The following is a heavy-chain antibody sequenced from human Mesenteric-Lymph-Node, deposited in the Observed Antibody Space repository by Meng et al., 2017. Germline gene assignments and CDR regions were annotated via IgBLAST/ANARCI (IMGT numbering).Heavy chain of an antibody. CDR1: GFTFSSYS. J-gene: IGHJ4*02. Sequence: GGSLRLSCAASGFTFSSYSMNWVRQAPGKGLEWVSYISSSGSTIYYADSVKGRFTISRNNAKISLYLQMHSLRAEDTAVYYCARWVSVGGDYWGQGTLVTVSS. V-gene: IGHV3-48*04. CDR2: ISSSGSTI. D-gene: IGHD3-10*01. CDR3: ARWVSVGGDY.